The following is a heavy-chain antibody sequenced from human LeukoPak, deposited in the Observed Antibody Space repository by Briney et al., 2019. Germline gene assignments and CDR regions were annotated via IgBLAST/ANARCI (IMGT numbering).Heavy chain of an antibody. D-gene: IGHD6-19*01. CDR1: GGSISSYY. Sequence: PSETLSLTCTGSGGSISSYYWSWIRQPPGKGLEWIGYIYYSGSTNYNPSLKSRVTISVDTSKNQFSLKLSSVTAADTAVYYCASVAVNAFDIWGQGTMVTVSS. V-gene: IGHV4-59*08. CDR2: IYYSGST. CDR3: ASVAVNAFDI. J-gene: IGHJ3*02.